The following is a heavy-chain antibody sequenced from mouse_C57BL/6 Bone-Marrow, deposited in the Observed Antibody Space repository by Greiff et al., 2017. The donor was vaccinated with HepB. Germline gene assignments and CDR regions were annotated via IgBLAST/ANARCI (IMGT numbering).Heavy chain of an antibody. D-gene: IGHD4-1*01. CDR3: AKRGNLSGTDAMDD. J-gene: IGHJ4*01. Sequence: VKLMESGPGLVQPSQRLSITCTVSGFSLTSYGVHWVRQSPGKGLEWLGVIWRGGSTDNNAAFMSRLSITKDNSKSQVVFKMNSLQADDTAIYYGAKRGNLSGTDAMDDWGQGTSVTVSS. CDR2: IWRGGST. V-gene: IGHV2-5*01. CDR1: GFSLTSYG.